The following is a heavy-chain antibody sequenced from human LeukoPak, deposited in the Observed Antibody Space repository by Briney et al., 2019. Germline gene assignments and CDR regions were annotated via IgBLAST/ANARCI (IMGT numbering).Heavy chain of an antibody. J-gene: IGHJ6*03. CDR3: ARDWGSRAGFYYYMDV. V-gene: IGHV4-4*07. CDR1: GGSISSYY. CDR2: IYTSGST. D-gene: IGHD3-16*01. Sequence: SETLSLTCTVSGGSISSYYWSWIRQPAGKGLEWIGRIYTSGSTNYNPSLKSRVTMPVDTSKNQFSLKLSSVAAADTAVYYCARDWGSRAGFYYYMDVWGKGTTVTVSS.